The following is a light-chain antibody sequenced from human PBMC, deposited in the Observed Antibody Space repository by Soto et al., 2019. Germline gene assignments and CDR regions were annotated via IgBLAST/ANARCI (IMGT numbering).Light chain of an antibody. CDR2: EVS. J-gene: IGLJ1*01. CDR3: CSYAGSSTYV. V-gene: IGLV2-23*02. CDR1: SSDVGNYNL. Sequence: QSALTQPASVSGSPGQSITISCTGTSSDVGNYNLVSWYQQHPGKAPKLMIFEVSKRPSGISSRFSGSKSGNTASLTISGLQAEDEADYYCCSYAGSSTYVFGPGTKLTVL.